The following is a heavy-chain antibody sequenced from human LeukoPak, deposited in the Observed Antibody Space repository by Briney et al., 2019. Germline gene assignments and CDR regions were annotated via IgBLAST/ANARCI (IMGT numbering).Heavy chain of an antibody. CDR3: AKDHPSGYYFDY. D-gene: IGHD1-14*01. J-gene: IGHJ4*02. V-gene: IGHV3-23*01. CDR2: ISGSGGST. Sequence: GGSLRLSCAASGFTFSTYAMSWVRQAPGKGLEWVSAISGSGGSTFNADSVKGRFTISRDNSKNTLFLQMSSLRAEDTAIYYCAKDHPSGYYFDYWGQGTLVTVSS. CDR1: GFTFSTYA.